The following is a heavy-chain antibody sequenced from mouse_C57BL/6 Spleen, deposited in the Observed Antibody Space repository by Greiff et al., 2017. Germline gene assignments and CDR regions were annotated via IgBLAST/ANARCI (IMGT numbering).Heavy chain of an antibody. J-gene: IGHJ4*01. D-gene: IGHD2-1*01. V-gene: IGHV5-4*01. CDR3: ARRDYYGAMDY. CDR2: ISDGGSYT. Sequence: VQLKESGGGLVKPGGSLKLSCAASGFTFSSYAMSWVRQTPEKRLEWVATISDGGSYTYYPDNVKGRFTISRDNAKNNLYLQMSHLKSEDTAMYYCARRDYYGAMDYWGQGTSVTVSS. CDR1: GFTFSSYA.